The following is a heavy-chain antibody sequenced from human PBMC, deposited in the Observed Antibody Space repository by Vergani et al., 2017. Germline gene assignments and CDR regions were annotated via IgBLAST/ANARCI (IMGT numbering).Heavy chain of an antibody. Sequence: EVQLVESGGGLVQPGGSLRLSCAASGFTFSSYEMNWVRQAPGKGLEWVSYISSSGSTIYYADSVKGRFTISRDNAKNSLYLQMNSLRAEDTALYYCAKGCIGVGGTWPYGMDVWGQGTTVTVSS. D-gene: IGHD6-19*01. CDR1: GFTFSSYE. J-gene: IGHJ6*02. CDR3: AKGCIGVGGTWPYGMDV. V-gene: IGHV3-48*03. CDR2: ISSSGSTI.